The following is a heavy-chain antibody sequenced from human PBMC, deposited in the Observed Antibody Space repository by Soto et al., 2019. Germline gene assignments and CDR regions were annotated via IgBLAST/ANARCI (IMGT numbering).Heavy chain of an antibody. V-gene: IGHV1-18*01. CDR3: ARGPYCSGGSCYPKYNWFDP. CDR2: ISAYNGDT. J-gene: IGHJ5*02. D-gene: IGHD2-15*01. CDR1: GYTFTSYG. Sequence: ASVKVSCKASGYTFTSYGINWVRQAPGQGLEWMGWISAYNGDTNYAQKLQGRVTMTTDTSTSTVYMELRSLRSDDTAVYYCARGPYCSGGSCYPKYNWFDPWGQGTLVTVSS.